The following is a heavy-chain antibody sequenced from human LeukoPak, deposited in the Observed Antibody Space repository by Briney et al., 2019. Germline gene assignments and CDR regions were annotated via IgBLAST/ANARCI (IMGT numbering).Heavy chain of an antibody. CDR1: GYTFTSYG. CDR2: ISAYNGNT. V-gene: IGHV1-18*01. CDR3: ANLLVGPTRPYSSDFGAAFDI. Sequence: ASVKVSCKASGYTFTSYGISWVRQAPGQGLEWMGWISAYNGNTNYAQKLQGRVTMTTDTSTSTAYMELRSLRSDDTAVYYCANLLVGPTRPYSSDFGAAFDIWSQGTMVTVSS. D-gene: IGHD6-19*01. J-gene: IGHJ3*02.